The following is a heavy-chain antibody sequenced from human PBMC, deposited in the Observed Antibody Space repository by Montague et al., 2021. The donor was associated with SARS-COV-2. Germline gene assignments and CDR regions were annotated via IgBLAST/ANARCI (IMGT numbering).Heavy chain of an antibody. CDR1: GGSISNYY. D-gene: IGHD5-12*01. J-gene: IGHJ3*02. Sequence: SETLSLTCTVSGGSISNYYWSWIRQPPGRGLEWIGYIYDGGAVNYNPSLGSRVTISTDTSKNQLSLKVNSVTAADTAVYYCVRDHPYDGPRGAYDIWGQGTVVTVS. CDR3: VRDHPYDGPRGAYDI. CDR2: IYDGGAV. V-gene: IGHV4-59*01.